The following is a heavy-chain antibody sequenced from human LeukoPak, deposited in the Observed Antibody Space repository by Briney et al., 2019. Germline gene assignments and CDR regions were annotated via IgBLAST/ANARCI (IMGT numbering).Heavy chain of an antibody. CDR2: IYSGGST. CDR3: ARIRRFPNRFDP. CDR1: GFTVSSNY. Sequence: PGGCLRLSCAASGFTVSSNYMSWVRQAPGKGLEWVSVIYSGGSTYYADSVKGRFTISRDNSKNTLYLQMNSLRAEDTAVYYCARIRRFPNRFDPWGQGTLVIVTS. V-gene: IGHV3-66*01. J-gene: IGHJ5*02. D-gene: IGHD2-21*01.